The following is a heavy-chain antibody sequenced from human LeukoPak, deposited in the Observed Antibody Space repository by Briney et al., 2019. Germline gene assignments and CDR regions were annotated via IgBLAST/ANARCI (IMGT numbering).Heavy chain of an antibody. CDR2: INHSGGT. J-gene: IGHJ5*02. Sequence: SETLSLTCAVYGGSFSGYYWSWIRQPPGKGLERIGEINHSGGTNYNPSLKSRVTISVDTSKNQFSLKLSSVTAADTAVYYCARRLWFGEFDPWGQGTLVTVSS. V-gene: IGHV4-34*01. CDR1: GGSFSGYY. D-gene: IGHD3-10*01. CDR3: ARRLWFGEFDP.